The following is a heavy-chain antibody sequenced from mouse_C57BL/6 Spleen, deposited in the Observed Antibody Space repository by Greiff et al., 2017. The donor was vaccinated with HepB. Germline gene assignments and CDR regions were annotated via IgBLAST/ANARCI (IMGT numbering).Heavy chain of an antibody. J-gene: IGHJ4*01. CDR1: GFTFSDYG. CDR2: ISSGSSTI. Sequence: EVQLQESGGGLVKPGGSLKLSCAASGFTFSDYGMHWVRQAPEKGLEWVAYISSGSSTIYYADTVKGRFTISRDNAKNTLFLQMTSLRSEDTAMYYCARDSNIRNYAMDYWGQGTSVTVSS. V-gene: IGHV5-17*01. D-gene: IGHD2-5*01. CDR3: ARDSNIRNYAMDY.